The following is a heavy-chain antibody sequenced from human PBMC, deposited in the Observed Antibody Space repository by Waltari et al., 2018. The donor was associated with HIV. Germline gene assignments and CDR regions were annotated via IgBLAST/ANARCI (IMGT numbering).Heavy chain of an antibody. Sequence: QVQLQESGPGLVKPSETLSLTCNVSGGSISSYYWSWIRQPPGKGLEWIGYIYYSGTTNYKPSLKSRVTISLDTSKNQFSLKLSSVTAADTPVYYCARRKGYGDYGGGFYFDYWGQGTLVTVSS. D-gene: IGHD4-17*01. V-gene: IGHV4-59*01. CDR3: ARRKGYGDYGGGFYFDY. CDR1: GGSISSYY. J-gene: IGHJ4*02. CDR2: IYYSGTT.